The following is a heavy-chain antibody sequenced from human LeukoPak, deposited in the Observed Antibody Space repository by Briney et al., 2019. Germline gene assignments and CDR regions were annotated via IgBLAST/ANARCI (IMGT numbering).Heavy chain of an antibody. J-gene: IGHJ4*02. CDR2: TIPLFGTA. V-gene: IGHV1-69*13. CDR3: ARGRDSSSFGY. CDR1: GGTVSRYA. Sequence: GASVKVSCKASGGTVSRYAISWVRQAPGQGLEWMGGTIPLFGTANYAQKFQGRVTITADESTGTAYMELSSLRSEDTAVYYCARGRDSSSFGYWGQGTLVTVSS. D-gene: IGHD6-6*01.